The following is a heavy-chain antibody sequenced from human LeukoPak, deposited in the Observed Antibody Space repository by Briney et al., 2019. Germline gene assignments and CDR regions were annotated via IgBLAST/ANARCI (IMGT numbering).Heavy chain of an antibody. D-gene: IGHD2-2*01. CDR2: INHSGST. V-gene: IGHV4-34*01. J-gene: IGHJ5*02. CDR1: GGSFSGYY. CDR3: ARGPPLPATGPSWFDP. Sequence: SETLSLTCAVYGGSFSGYYWSWIRQPPGKGLEWIGEINHSGSTNYNPSLKSRVTISVDTSKNQFSLKLSSVTAADTAVYYCARGPPLPATGPSWFDPWGQETLVTVSS.